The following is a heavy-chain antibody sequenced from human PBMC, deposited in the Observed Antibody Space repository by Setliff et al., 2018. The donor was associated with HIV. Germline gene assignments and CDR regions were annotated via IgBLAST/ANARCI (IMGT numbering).Heavy chain of an antibody. Sequence: GASVKVSCKASRSTFNSYTINWVRQAPGQGLDWMGRIIPILGVANYAQRFQGKVTITADKSTSTAYMELTSLRFDDTALYYCAGSTLTGYYTFGADYWGQGTLVTVSS. D-gene: IGHD3-9*01. CDR1: RSTFNSYT. J-gene: IGHJ4*02. CDR3: AGSTLTGYYTFGADY. V-gene: IGHV1-69*02. CDR2: IIPILGVA.